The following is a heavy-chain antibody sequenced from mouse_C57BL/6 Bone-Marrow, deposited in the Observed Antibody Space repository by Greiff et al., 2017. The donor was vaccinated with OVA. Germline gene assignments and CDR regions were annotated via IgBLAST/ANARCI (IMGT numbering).Heavy chain of an antibody. D-gene: IGHD1-1*01. J-gene: IGHJ4*01. V-gene: IGHV5-4*01. Sequence: EVQVVESGGGLVKPGGSLKLSCAASGFTFSSYAMSWVRQTPEKRLEWVATISDGGSYTYYPDNVKGRFTISRDNAKNNLYLQMSHLKSEDTAMYYCARDITTVVATDAMDYWGQGTSVTVSS. CDR3: ARDITTVVATDAMDY. CDR1: GFTFSSYA. CDR2: ISDGGSYT.